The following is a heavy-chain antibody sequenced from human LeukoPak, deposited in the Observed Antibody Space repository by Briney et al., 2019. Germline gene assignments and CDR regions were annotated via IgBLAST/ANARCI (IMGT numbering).Heavy chain of an antibody. CDR3: AQTVVVPAAIDWFEP. J-gene: IGHJ5*02. D-gene: IGHD2-2*02. CDR1: GFTFSSYA. CDR2: ISGSGGRT. Sequence: TGGSLRLSCAASGFTFSSYAMSWVRQAPGKGLEWVSAISGSGGRTYYADSVKGRFTISRDNSKNTLYLQLNTLRAEDTAVYYCAQTVVVPAAIDWFEPWGQGTLVTVSS. V-gene: IGHV3-23*01.